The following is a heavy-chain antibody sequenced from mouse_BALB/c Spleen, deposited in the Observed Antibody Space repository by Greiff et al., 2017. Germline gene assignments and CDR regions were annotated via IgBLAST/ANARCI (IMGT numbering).Heavy chain of an antibody. CDR1: GFNIKDSY. J-gene: IGHJ1*01. D-gene: IGHD2-1*01. CDR2: IDPANGNT. Sequence: DVQLQESGAELVKPGASVKLSCTASGFNIKDSYMHWVKQRPEQGLEWIGRIDPANGNTKYDPKFQGKATLTADTSSNTAYLQLSSLTSEDTAVYYCTRDGNDWYFDVWGAGTTVTVSS. V-gene: IGHV14-3*02. CDR3: TRDGNDWYFDV.